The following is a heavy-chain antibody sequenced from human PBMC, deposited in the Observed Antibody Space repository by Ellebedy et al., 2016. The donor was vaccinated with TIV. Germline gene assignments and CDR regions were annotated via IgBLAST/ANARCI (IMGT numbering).Heavy chain of an antibody. CDR2: FSSRGST. D-gene: IGHD2-8*01. V-gene: IGHV4-59*08. Sequence: SETLSLTCTVSGGSINSSSWSWFRQPPGKGLAWIGYFSSRGSTDYNHSLKSRVAFSVDTSKNHISLNLTSVTAADTAVYYCAGRGHCSNGVCYRSNSNDWYFDLWGRGTLVTVSS. CDR1: GGSINSSS. CDR3: AGRGHCSNGVCYRSNSNDWYFDL. J-gene: IGHJ2*01.